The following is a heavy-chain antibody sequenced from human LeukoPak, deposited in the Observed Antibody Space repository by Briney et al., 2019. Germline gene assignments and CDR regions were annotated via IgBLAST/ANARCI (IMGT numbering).Heavy chain of an antibody. CDR1: GGSISSGGYY. V-gene: IGHV4-31*03. D-gene: IGHD4-17*01. J-gene: IGHJ4*02. CDR2: IYYSGST. Sequence: SQTLSLTCTVSGGSISSGGYYWSWIRQHPGKGLEWIGYIYYSGSTYYNPSLKSRVTISVDTSKNQFSLKLSSVTAADTAVYYCARGPLGMTTVTTPFDYWGQGTLVTVSS. CDR3: ARGPLGMTTVTTPFDY.